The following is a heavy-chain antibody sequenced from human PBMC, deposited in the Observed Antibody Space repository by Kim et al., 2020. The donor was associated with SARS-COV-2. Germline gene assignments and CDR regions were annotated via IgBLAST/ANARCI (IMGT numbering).Heavy chain of an antibody. V-gene: IGHV3-7*01. CDR1: GFNFDNYH. D-gene: IGHD3-16*01. Sequence: GGSLRLSCAASGFNFDNYHMSWVRQAPGNGLEWVAKIKEDGGEKNDVDSVKGRFTISRDSARNSLYLQMDSLTAEDTAVDYCARGWGGNDGACFYDWGQGTRGSVSP. J-gene: IGHJ4*02. CDR2: IKEDGGEK. CDR3: ARGWGGNDGACFYD.